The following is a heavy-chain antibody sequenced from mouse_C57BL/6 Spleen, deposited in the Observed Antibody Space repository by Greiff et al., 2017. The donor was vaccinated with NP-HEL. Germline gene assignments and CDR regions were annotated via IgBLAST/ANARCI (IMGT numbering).Heavy chain of an antibody. CDR2: IWSDGST. Sequence: QVMLVESGPGLVAPSQSLSITCTVSGFSLTSYGVHWVRQPPGKGLEWLVVIWSDGSTTYNSALKSRLSISKDNSKSQVFLKMNSLQTDDTAMYYCARHYYGSSYAMDYWGQGTSVTVSS. CDR1: GFSLTSYG. CDR3: ARHYYGSSYAMDY. V-gene: IGHV2-6-1*01. J-gene: IGHJ4*01. D-gene: IGHD1-1*01.